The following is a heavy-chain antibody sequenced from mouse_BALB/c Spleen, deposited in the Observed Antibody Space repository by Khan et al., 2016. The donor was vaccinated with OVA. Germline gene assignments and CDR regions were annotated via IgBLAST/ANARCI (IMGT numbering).Heavy chain of an antibody. J-gene: IGHJ4*01. CDR3: ARRYDGYYGGAMDY. V-gene: IGHV5-9-3*01. CDR1: GFTVSSYA. D-gene: IGHD2-3*01. Sequence: EVELVESGGGLVKPGGSLKLSCAASGFTVSSYAMSWVRQIPEKRLEWVATISSGGTYTYYPDSVKGRFTISRDNAKHTLYLQMSSLRSEETAMYYCARRYDGYYGGAMDYWGQGTSVTVSS. CDR2: ISSGGTYT.